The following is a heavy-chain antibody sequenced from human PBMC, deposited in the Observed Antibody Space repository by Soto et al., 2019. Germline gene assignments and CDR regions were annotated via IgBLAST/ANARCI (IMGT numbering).Heavy chain of an antibody. J-gene: IGHJ5*02. CDR2: INPNGGST. V-gene: IGHV1-46*01. D-gene: IGHD3-16*02. CDR3: ARSSGGVFGIIIEGYKWLEQ. CDR1: SDTFTIYY. Sequence: ASVNVSFKAPSDTFTIYYIHLVLQSPLHWLELMGIINPNGGSTRFAQTFQCRITMTTDTSTSTVYMELRSLRSEDTAVYYCARSSGGVFGIIIEGYKWLEQWGKGSMVTVSS.